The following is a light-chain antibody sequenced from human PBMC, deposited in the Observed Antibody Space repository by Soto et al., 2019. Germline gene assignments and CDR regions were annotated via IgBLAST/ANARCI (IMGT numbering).Light chain of an antibody. J-gene: IGKJ4*01. CDR1: ESVSSSS. CDR3: QQYNSYPIT. V-gene: IGKV3-20*01. CDR2: GAS. Sequence: EIVMTQSPATLSVSPGERATLSCRASESVSSSSLAWYQQKPGQAPRLLMHGASSRATGIPDRFSGSGSGTDFTLTISSLQPDDFASYYCQQYNSYPITFGGGTKVDIK.